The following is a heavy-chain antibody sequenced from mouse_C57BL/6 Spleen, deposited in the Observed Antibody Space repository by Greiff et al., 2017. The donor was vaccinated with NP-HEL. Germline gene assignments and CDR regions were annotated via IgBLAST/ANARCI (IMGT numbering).Heavy chain of an antibody. Sequence: EVKLVESGGGLVKPGGSLKLSCAASGFTFSDYGMHWVRQAPEKGLEWVAYISSGSSTIYYADTVKGRFTISRDNAKNTLYLQMSSLKSEDTAMYYCAKHEGNWDGYFDYWGQGTTLTVSS. J-gene: IGHJ2*01. CDR2: ISSGSSTI. V-gene: IGHV5-17*03. CDR3: AKHEGNWDGYFDY. CDR1: GFTFSDYG. D-gene: IGHD4-1*01.